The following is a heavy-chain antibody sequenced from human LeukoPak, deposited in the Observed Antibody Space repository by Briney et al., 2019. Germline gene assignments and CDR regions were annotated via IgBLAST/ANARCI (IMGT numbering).Heavy chain of an antibody. CDR1: GFTFSDYY. Sequence: PGGSLRLSCAASGFTFSDYYMTWIRQAPGRGLEWISYINGSSSDTNYADSVRGRFTISRDNAKNSLYLQMNSLRAEDTAVYYCARDRLVMTTATFDYWGQGTLVTVSS. J-gene: IGHJ4*02. D-gene: IGHD4-17*01. V-gene: IGHV3-11*06. CDR3: ARDRLVMTTATFDY. CDR2: INGSSSDT.